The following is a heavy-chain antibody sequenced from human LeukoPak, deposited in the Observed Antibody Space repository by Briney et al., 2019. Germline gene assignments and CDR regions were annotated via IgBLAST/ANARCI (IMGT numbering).Heavy chain of an antibody. Sequence: PGGSLRLSCAASGFTFSSYWMIWVRQAPGKGLEWVANIKQDESEKDYVDSVKGRFTISRDNAKNSLYLQMSSLRAEDTAVYYCATYSGAHHKTFDDWGQGTLVTVSS. CDR2: IKQDESEK. CDR3: ATYSGAHHKTFDD. J-gene: IGHJ4*02. CDR1: GFTFSSYW. D-gene: IGHD1-26*01. V-gene: IGHV3-7*03.